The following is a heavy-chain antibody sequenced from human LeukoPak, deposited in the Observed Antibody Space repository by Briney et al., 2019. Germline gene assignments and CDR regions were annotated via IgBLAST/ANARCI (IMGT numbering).Heavy chain of an antibody. J-gene: IGHJ4*02. Sequence: GGSLRLSCAASGFSFISYGMHWVRQAPGKGLEWVSAISGSGGSTYYADSVKGRFTISRDNSKNTLYLQMNSLRAEDTAVYYCAAYSSGSSYFDYWGQGTLVTVSS. CDR2: ISGSGGST. D-gene: IGHD6-19*01. CDR3: AAYSSGSSYFDY. V-gene: IGHV3-23*01. CDR1: GFSFISYG.